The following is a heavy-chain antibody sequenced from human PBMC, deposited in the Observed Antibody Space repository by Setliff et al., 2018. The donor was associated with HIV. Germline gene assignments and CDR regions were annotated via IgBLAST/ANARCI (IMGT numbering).Heavy chain of an antibody. J-gene: IGHJ4*02. CDR2: IFNDGRT. D-gene: IGHD3-10*01. CDR1: GGSISTKSVY. V-gene: IGHV4-39*01. CDR3: ARHFPSISLFFGDPGPFDR. Sequence: ASETLSLTCTVSGGSISTKSVYWGWLRQPPGKGLEWIGSIFNDGRTYYNPSLKSRITIPMDTSTNQFSLKLSSATAADTAVYFCARHFPSISLFFGDPGPFDRWGQGALVTVSS.